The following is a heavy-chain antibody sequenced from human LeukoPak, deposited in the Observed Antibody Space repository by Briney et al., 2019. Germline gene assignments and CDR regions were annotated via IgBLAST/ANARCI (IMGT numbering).Heavy chain of an antibody. Sequence: PGGSLSLSCTASGFTFGGYAMSRFRQAPGKGLEWVGFIRSKAYGGTTEYAASVRGRFTISRDDSKSIAYLQMNSLKTEDTAVYYCTRANSQLGCDPWGRGTRVTVSS. CDR2: IRSKAYGGTT. D-gene: IGHD2-2*01. V-gene: IGHV3-49*03. CDR3: TRANSQLGCDP. CDR1: GFTFGGYA. J-gene: IGHJ5*02.